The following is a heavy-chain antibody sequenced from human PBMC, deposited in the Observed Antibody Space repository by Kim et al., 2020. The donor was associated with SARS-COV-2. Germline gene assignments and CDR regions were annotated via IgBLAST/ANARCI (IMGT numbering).Heavy chain of an antibody. CDR3: ARESRLGELSSQGFDY. CDR1: GGSISSSNW. CDR2: IYHSGST. D-gene: IGHD3-16*02. Sequence: SETLSLTCAVSGGSISSSNWWSWVRQPPGKGLEWIGEIYHSGSTNYNPSLKSRVTISVDKSKNQFSLKLSSVTAADTAVYYCARESRLGELSSQGFDYWGQGTLVTVSS. V-gene: IGHV4-4*02. J-gene: IGHJ4*02.